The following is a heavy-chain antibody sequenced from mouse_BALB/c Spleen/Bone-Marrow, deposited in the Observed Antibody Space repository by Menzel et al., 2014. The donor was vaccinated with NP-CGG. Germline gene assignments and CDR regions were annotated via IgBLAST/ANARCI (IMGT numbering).Heavy chain of an antibody. CDR1: GYTFXSYW. V-gene: IGHV1-69*02. CDR3: TRSYGSSYEYYFDY. J-gene: IGHJ2*01. Sequence: QVQPQQSGAELVRPGASVKLSCKASGYTFXSYWINWVKQRPGQGLEWIGNIYPSDSYTNYNQKFKDKATLTVDKSSSTAYMQLSSPTSEDSAVYYCTRSYGSSYEYYFDYWGQGTTLTVSS. D-gene: IGHD1-1*01. CDR2: IYPSDSYT.